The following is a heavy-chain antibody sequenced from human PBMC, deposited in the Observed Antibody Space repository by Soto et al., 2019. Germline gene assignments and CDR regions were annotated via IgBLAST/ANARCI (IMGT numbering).Heavy chain of an antibody. V-gene: IGHV1-69*12. Sequence: QVQLVQSGAEVKKPGSSVKVSCKASGGTFSSYAISWVRQAPGQGLEWMGGIIPIFGTANYAQKFQGRVTLAADESTSTAYRELSSLRSEDTAVYYCAREVQDYGSGRSDYYFDYWGQGTLVTVSS. J-gene: IGHJ4*02. D-gene: IGHD3-10*01. CDR3: AREVQDYGSGRSDYYFDY. CDR2: IIPIFGTA. CDR1: GGTFSSYA.